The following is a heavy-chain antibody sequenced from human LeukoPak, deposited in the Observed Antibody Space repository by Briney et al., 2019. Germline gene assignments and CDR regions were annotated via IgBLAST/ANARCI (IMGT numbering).Heavy chain of an antibody. Sequence: GGSLRLSCAVSGFTFSDFWKNWVRQAPGKELEWVASINQNGGENYYVDSVKGRFTVSRDNPRNSLYLQMSSLRAEDTAVYYCARDGTAPGLYFDLWGQGALVTVSS. J-gene: IGHJ4*03. CDR2: INQNGGEN. D-gene: IGHD6-13*01. V-gene: IGHV3-7*01. CDR3: ARDGTAPGLYFDL. CDR1: GFTFSDFW.